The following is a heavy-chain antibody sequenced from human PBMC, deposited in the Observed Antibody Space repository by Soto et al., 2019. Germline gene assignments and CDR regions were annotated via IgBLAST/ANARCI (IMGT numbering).Heavy chain of an antibody. CDR2: ISTAGDP. V-gene: IGHV3-13*05. Sequence: GGSLRLSCAASGFTFSSYDMHWVRQATGKGLEWVSAISTAGDPYYPGSVKGRFTISRENAKNSLYLQMNSLRAGDTAVYYCARARRHCSSTSCDKTHDYYYYYGMDVWGQGTTVTVSS. CDR1: GFTFSSYD. CDR3: ARARRHCSSTSCDKTHDYYYYYGMDV. D-gene: IGHD2-2*01. J-gene: IGHJ6*02.